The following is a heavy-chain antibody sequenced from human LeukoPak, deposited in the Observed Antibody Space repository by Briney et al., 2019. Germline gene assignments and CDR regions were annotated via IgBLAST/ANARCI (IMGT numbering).Heavy chain of an antibody. D-gene: IGHD1-14*01. CDR3: ARGVEPLAANTLAY. V-gene: IGHV3-23*01. CDR2: INDNGGST. J-gene: IGHJ4*02. Sequence: GGSLRLSCAASGFTFSSYGMNWVRQAPGKGLEWVSVINDNGGSTFYADSVKGRFTISRDNSKNTLYLQMSGLRAEDTAVYYCARGVEPLAANTLAYWGQGTLVTVSS. CDR1: GFTFSSYG.